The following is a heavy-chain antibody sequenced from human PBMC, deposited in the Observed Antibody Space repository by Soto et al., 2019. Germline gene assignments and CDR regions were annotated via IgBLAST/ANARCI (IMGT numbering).Heavy chain of an antibody. J-gene: IGHJ4*02. D-gene: IGHD3-22*01. CDR3: ARDLSEYYCDSSGYYLGFVY. CDR2: ISAYNGNT. V-gene: IGHV1-18*01. Sequence: ASVKVSCKASGYTFTSYGISWGRQAPGQGLEWMGWISAYNGNTNYAQELQGRVTMTTDTSTSTAYTQLRSLRSDDTAVYYCARDLSEYYCDSSGYYLGFVYWGQGTLVTVSS. CDR1: GYTFTSYG.